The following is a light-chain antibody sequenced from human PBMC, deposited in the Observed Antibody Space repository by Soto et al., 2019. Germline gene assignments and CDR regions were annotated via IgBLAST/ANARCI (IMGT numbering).Light chain of an antibody. CDR2: GAS. J-gene: IGKJ5*01. V-gene: IGKV3-20*01. CDR3: QQYDNSIT. Sequence: EIVLTQSPDTVSLSPGETATLSCRASQSVSSNYLAWYQQKPGQAPRLLIYGASSRATGIPDRFSGSGSWTDFTLTITRLEPEDFAVFYCQQYDNSITFGQGTRLEIE. CDR1: QSVSSNY.